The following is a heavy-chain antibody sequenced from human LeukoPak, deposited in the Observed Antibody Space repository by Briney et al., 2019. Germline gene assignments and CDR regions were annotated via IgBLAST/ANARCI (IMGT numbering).Heavy chain of an antibody. D-gene: IGHD6-19*01. Sequence: GRSLRLSCAASGFTFDDYAMHWVRQAPGKDLEWVAGISWNSGSRVYGDSVKRRFTISRDNAKNSLYLQMNSLRAEDTALYYCAKLKSSGWPHYYYYGMDVWGQGTTVTVSS. V-gene: IGHV3-9*01. CDR1: GFTFDDYA. CDR3: AKLKSSGWPHYYYYGMDV. J-gene: IGHJ6*02. CDR2: ISWNSGSR.